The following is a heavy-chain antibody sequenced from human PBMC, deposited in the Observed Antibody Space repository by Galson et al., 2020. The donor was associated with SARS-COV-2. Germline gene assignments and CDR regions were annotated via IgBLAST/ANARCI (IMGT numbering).Heavy chain of an antibody. D-gene: IGHD3-10*01. J-gene: IGHJ6*02. CDR2: INAGNGNT. V-gene: IGHV1-3*01. CDR1: GYTFTSYA. Sequence: ASVKVSCKASGYTFTSYAMHWVRQAPGQRLEWMGWINAGNGNTKYSQKFQGRVTITRDTSASTAYMELSSLRSEDTAVYYCASRSGSYYKPLPYYYYGMDVWGQGTTVTVSS. CDR3: ASRSGSYYKPLPYYYYGMDV.